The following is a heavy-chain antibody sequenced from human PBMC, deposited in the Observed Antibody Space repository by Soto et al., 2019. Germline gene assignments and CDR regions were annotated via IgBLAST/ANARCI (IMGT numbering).Heavy chain of an antibody. CDR3: AKDRRGSYSAEYFQH. J-gene: IGHJ1*01. CDR2: ISGSGGST. V-gene: IGHV3-23*01. CDR1: GFNFSSYA. D-gene: IGHD1-26*01. Sequence: GGSLRLYCAASGFNFSSYAMSWVRQAPGKGLEWVSAISGSGGSTYYADSVKGRFTISRDNSKNTLYLQMNSLRAEDTAVYSCAKDRRGSYSAEYFQHWGQGTLVTVSS.